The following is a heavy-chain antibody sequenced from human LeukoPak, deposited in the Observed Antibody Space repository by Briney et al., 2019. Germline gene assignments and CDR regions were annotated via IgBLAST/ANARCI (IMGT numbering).Heavy chain of an antibody. V-gene: IGHV3-30*18. D-gene: IGHD5-12*01. CDR3: AKGRLNHYSGYDYFDY. J-gene: IGHJ4*02. Sequence: PGGSLRLSCAASGFTFSSYGMHWVRQAPGKGLEWVAVISYDGSNKYYADSVKGRFTISRDNSKNTLYLQMNSLRAEDTAVYYCAKGRLNHYSGYDYFDYWGQGTLVTVSS. CDR1: GFTFSSYG. CDR2: ISYDGSNK.